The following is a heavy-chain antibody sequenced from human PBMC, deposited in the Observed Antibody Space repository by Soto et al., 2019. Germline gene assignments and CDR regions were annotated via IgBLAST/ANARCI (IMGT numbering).Heavy chain of an antibody. V-gene: IGHV4-31*03. CDR3: ARVGSGYDTFGSYYGMDV. CDR1: GGSISSGGYY. CDR2: IYYSGST. Sequence: QVQLQESGPGLVKLSQTLSLTCTVSGGSISSGGYYWSWIRQHPGKGLEWIGYIYYSGSTYYNPSLKSRVTISVDMSKNQFSLKLSSVTAADTAVYYCARVGSGYDTFGSYYGMDVWGQGTTVTVSS. D-gene: IGHD5-12*01. J-gene: IGHJ6*02.